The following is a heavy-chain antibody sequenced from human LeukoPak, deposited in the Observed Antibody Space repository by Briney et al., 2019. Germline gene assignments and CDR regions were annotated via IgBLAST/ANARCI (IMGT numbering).Heavy chain of an antibody. V-gene: IGHV4-39*01. CDR2: IHNSEST. D-gene: IGHD5-18*01. CDR3: ARQVTFGYAFAYYFDY. Sequence: SETLSLTCTVSGGSISTSSYYWGWIRQPPGKGLEWIGNIHNSESTYYNPSLKSRVTMSVDTSKNQFYLKLSSVTAADTAVYYCARQVTFGYAFAYYFDYWGQGSLVTVSS. J-gene: IGHJ4*02. CDR1: GGSISTSSYY.